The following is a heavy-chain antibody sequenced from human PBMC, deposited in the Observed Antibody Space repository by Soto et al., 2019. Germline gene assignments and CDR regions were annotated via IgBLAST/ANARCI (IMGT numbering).Heavy chain of an antibody. V-gene: IGHV4-4*02. CDR3: ARPHMITFGGVISNYAFDI. Sequence: QVQLQESGPGLVKPSGTLSLTCAVSSGSISSSNWWSWVRQPPGKGLEWIGEIYHSGSTNYNPSLKSRVTISVDKSKNQFSLKLSSVTAADTAVYYCARPHMITFGGVISNYAFDIWGQGTMVTVSS. CDR2: IYHSGST. CDR1: SGSISSSNW. J-gene: IGHJ3*02. D-gene: IGHD3-16*02.